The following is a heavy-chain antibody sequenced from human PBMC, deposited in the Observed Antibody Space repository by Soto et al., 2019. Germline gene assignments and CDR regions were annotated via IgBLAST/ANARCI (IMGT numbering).Heavy chain of an antibody. V-gene: IGHV4-34*01. CDR1: GGSVNGYY. CDR3: ATRITVFGLLIPPFDP. D-gene: IGHD3-3*01. Sequence: SETLSLTCAVYGGSVNGYYWSWIRRPPGKGLEWIGEINHTGGTHYNPSLKSRVTMSVDTSKNQFSLRLSSVTAADTAIYYCATRITVFGLLIPPFDPWGQGTQVTVSS. CDR2: INHTGGT. J-gene: IGHJ5*02.